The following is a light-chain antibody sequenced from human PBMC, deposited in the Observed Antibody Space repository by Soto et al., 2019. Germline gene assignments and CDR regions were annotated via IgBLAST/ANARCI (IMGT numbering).Light chain of an antibody. Sequence: QSALTQPRSVSGSPGQSVTISCSGTSTDVGGNNYVSWYQQHPGTAPKLMLYDVSKRPSGVPDRFSGSKSGNTASLTISGLQAEDEADYYCCSYAGSYTFVVFGGGTKLTVL. CDR3: CSYAGSYTFVV. CDR1: STDVGGNNY. CDR2: DVS. V-gene: IGLV2-11*01. J-gene: IGLJ2*01.